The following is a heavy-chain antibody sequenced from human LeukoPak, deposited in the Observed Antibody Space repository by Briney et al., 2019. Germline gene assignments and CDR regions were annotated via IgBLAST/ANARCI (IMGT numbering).Heavy chain of an antibody. CDR2: ISGSSSYI. CDR3: AKDRVREKYYFDY. Sequence: PGGSLRLSCTASVFTFTSYSMNWVRQAPGQGLEWVSCISGSSSYIYYADSVKGRFTISRDNSKNTPYLEINSLSAEDTAVYYCAKDRVREKYYFDYWGQGTLVTVSS. J-gene: IGHJ4*02. CDR1: VFTFTSYS. V-gene: IGHV3-21*04. D-gene: IGHD6-6*01.